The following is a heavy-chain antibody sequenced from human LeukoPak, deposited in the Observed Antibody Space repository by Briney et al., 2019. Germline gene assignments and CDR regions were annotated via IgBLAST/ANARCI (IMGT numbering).Heavy chain of an antibody. CDR3: ARWGNLRLGELSLET. D-gene: IGHD3-16*02. J-gene: IGHJ5*02. V-gene: IGHV3-74*01. CDR2: INSDGSST. CDR1: GFTFSSYW. Sequence: GGSLRLSCAASGFTFSSYWMHWVRQAPGKGLVWVSRINSDGSSTSYADSVKGRFTISRDNAKNTLYLQMNSLRAEDTAVYYCARWGNLRLGELSLETWGQGTLVTVSS.